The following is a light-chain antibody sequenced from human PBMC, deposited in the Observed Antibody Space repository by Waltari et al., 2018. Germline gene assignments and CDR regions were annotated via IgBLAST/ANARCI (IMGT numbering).Light chain of an antibody. Sequence: DVVMTQTPLSLPATLGQPSSIPAPSSPSLVHGDGNTSLSWLHQMPGQPLRLLIYKVSPRFPGVPDRFSGSGGGTDFTLKISRVEAEDVGVYYCTQATQFPYTFGPGTKVDIK. CDR1: PSLVHGDGNTS. CDR3: TQATQFPYT. CDR2: KVS. V-gene: IGKV2-24*01. J-gene: IGKJ3*01.